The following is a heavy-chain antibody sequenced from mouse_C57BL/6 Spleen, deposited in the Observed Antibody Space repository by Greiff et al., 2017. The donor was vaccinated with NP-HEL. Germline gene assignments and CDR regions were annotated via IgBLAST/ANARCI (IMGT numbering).Heavy chain of an antibody. J-gene: IGHJ2*01. Sequence: VQLQQSGAELVRPGASVKLSCKASGYTFTDYYINWVKQRPGQGLEWIARIYPGSGNTYYNEKFKGKATLTAEKSSSTAYMQLSSLTSEDSAVYFCARYQDYYGFDYWGQGTTLTVSS. CDR3: ARYQDYYGFDY. D-gene: IGHD1-1*01. CDR2: IYPGSGNT. CDR1: GYTFTDYY. V-gene: IGHV1-76*01.